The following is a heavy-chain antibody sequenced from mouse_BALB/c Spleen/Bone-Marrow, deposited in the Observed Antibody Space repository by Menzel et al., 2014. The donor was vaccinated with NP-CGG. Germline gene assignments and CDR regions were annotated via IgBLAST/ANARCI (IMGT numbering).Heavy chain of an antibody. Sequence: EVQLVESGGGLVKPGGSLKLSCAASGFTFSSYAMSWVRQTPEKRLEWVASISSGSSTYYPDSVKGRFTISRVNARNILYLQMSSLRSEDTAMYYCARGRTRGYTMDYWGQGTSVTVSS. CDR2: ISSGSST. V-gene: IGHV5-6-5*01. CDR1: GFTFSSYA. CDR3: ARGRTRGYTMDY. J-gene: IGHJ4*01.